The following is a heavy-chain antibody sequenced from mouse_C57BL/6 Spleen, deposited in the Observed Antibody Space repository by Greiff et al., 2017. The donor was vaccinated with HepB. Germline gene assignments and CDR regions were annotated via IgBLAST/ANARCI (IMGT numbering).Heavy chain of an antibody. Sequence: EVMLVESGGDLVKPGGSLKLSCAASGFTFRSYGMSWVRQTPDKRLEWVATISSGGSYTYYPDSVKGRFTISRDNAKNTLYLQMSSLKSEDTAMYYCARRAGTRYFDYWGQGTTLTVSS. V-gene: IGHV5-6*02. CDR1: GFTFRSYG. CDR3: ARRAGTRYFDY. CDR2: ISSGGSYT. D-gene: IGHD4-1*01. J-gene: IGHJ2*01.